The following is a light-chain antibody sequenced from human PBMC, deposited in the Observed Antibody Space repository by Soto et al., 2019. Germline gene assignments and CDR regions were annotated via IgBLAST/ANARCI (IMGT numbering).Light chain of an antibody. CDR2: GAS. CDR1: QSVRAY. V-gene: IGKV3-20*01. J-gene: IGKJ1*01. Sequence: IVLTQSPDTLSLSPGERATLSCRASQSVRAYLAWYQQKPGQAPRLLIYGASSRATGIPDRFSGSGSGTDFTLTISRLDPEDFAVYFCQHYGSSPRTFGQGTKVDIK. CDR3: QHYGSSPRT.